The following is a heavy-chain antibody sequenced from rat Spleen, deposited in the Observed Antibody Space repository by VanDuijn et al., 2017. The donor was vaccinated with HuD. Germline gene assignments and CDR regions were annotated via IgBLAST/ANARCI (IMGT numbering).Heavy chain of an antibody. CDR2: ISTDGGNT. CDR1: GFTFSSYW. CDR3: ARHGIYSSYMGWYFDF. D-gene: IGHD1-2*01. V-gene: IGHV5-58*01. J-gene: IGHJ1*01. Sequence: EVQLVESGGGLVQPGRSLKLSCVASGFTFSSYWLYWIRPAPGKGLEWVSSISTDGGNTYYPDSVKVRFTISRDNAENIVYLQMNSLRSEDTATYYCARHGIYSSYMGWYFDFWGPGTMVTVSS.